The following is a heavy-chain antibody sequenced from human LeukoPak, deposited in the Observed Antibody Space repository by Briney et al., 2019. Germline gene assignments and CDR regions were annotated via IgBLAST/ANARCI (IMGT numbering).Heavy chain of an antibody. CDR2: IWYDGSNK. CDR1: GFTFNRFG. D-gene: IGHD6-13*01. Sequence: PGRSLGLSCATSGFTFNRFGMHWVRQAPGKGLEWVAVIWYDGSNKDYADSVKGRFTISRDNSKNTLYLQMNSLRAEDTAVYYCARAIAAAGTSGVYYYYYGMDVWGQGTTVTVSS. V-gene: IGHV3-33*01. CDR3: ARAIAAAGTSGVYYYYYGMDV. J-gene: IGHJ6*02.